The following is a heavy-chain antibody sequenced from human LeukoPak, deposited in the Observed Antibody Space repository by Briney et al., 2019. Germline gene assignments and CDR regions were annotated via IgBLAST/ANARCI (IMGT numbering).Heavy chain of an antibody. D-gene: IGHD6-19*01. CDR3: ARGGIPVAGSNYWYVDL. V-gene: IGHV4-59*11. J-gene: IGHJ2*01. Sequence: PSETLSLTCTVSGGSISSHYWSWIRQPPGKGLEWIGYIFYSGSTNYNPSLKSRVTISVDTSKNQFSLKLSSVTAADTAVYYCARGGIPVAGSNYWYVDLWGRGTLVTVSS. CDR2: IFYSGST. CDR1: GGSISSHY.